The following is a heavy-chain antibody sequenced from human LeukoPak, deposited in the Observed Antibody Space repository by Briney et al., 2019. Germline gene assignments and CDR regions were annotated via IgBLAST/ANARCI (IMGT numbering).Heavy chain of an antibody. J-gene: IGHJ4*02. CDR3: ARDPGIAAAGTVGYFDL. CDR2: IEQDGSEK. Sequence: GGSLLLSCAASGFTFTSYWMGWVRQAPGKGLEWVANIEQDGSEKHYGDSVKGRFTISRDNAKNSLFLQMNSLRAEDTAVYYCARDPGIAAAGTVGYFDLWGQGNMVTVSS. D-gene: IGHD6-13*01. V-gene: IGHV3-7*01. CDR1: GFTFTSYW.